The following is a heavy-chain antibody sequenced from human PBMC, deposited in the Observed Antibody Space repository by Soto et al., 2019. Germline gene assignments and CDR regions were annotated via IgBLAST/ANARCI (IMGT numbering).Heavy chain of an antibody. CDR2: IYYSGST. CDR1: GGSISSGDYY. J-gene: IGHJ6*02. D-gene: IGHD3-10*01. Sequence: SETLSLTCTVSGGSISSGDYYWSWIRQPPGKGLEWIGYIYYSGSTYYNPSLKSRVTISVDTSKNQFSLKLSSVTAADTAVYYCARGSPPGVRGPTRGGMDVWGQGTTVTVSS. V-gene: IGHV4-30-4*01. CDR3: ARGSPPGVRGPTRGGMDV.